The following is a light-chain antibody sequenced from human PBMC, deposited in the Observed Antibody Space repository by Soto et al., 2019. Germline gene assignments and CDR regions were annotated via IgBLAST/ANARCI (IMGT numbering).Light chain of an antibody. CDR2: AAP. CDR1: QTISSY. CDR3: QHYHSYPYT. V-gene: IGKV1-39*01. Sequence: DIQMTQSPSSLSASVGDRVIITCRASQTISSYLHWYQQRPGKAPNVLISAAPSFQSGVPSRFSASGSGTDFTLTISSLQPEDFATYYCQHYHSYPYTFGQGTKLEIK. J-gene: IGKJ2*01.